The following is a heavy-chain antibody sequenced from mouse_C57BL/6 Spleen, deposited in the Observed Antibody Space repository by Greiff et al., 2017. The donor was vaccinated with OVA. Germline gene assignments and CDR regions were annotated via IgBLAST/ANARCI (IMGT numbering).Heavy chain of an antibody. Sequence: EVKVVESGGGLVKPGGSLKLSCAASGFTFSSYAMSWVRQTPEKRLEWVATISDGGSYTYYPDNVKGRFTISRDNAKNNLYLQMSHLKSEDTAMYYCAREGYGSSPFDYWGQGTTLTVSS. CDR3: AREGYGSSPFDY. CDR1: GFTFSSYA. V-gene: IGHV5-4*01. CDR2: ISDGGSYT. J-gene: IGHJ2*01. D-gene: IGHD1-1*01.